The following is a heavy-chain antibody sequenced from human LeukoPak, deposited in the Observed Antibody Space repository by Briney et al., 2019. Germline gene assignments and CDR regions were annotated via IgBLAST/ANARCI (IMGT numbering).Heavy chain of an antibody. CDR2: IYYSGST. V-gene: IGHV4-59*12. Sequence: SETLSLTCTVSGGSISSYYWSWIRQPPGKGLEWIGYIYYSGSTNYNPSLKSRVTISVDTSKNQFSLKLSSVTAADMAVYYCARGTSPLMIVVVPGWFDPWGQGTLVTVSS. J-gene: IGHJ5*02. CDR1: GGSISSYY. CDR3: ARGTSPLMIVVVPGWFDP. D-gene: IGHD3-22*01.